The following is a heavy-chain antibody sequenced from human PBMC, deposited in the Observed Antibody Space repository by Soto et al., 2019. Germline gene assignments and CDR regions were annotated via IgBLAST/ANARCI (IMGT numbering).Heavy chain of an antibody. CDR1: GFSLSNARMG. CDR3: ATGPVRSSWRYYYYYGMDV. Sequence: QVTLKESGPVLVKPTETLTLTCTVSGFSLSNARMGVSWIRQPPGKALEWLAHIFSNDEKSYSTSLKSRLTISKDTSKSQVVLTMTNMDPVDTATYYCATGPVRSSWRYYYYYGMDVWGQGTTVAVSS. J-gene: IGHJ6*02. CDR2: IFSNDEK. D-gene: IGHD6-13*01. V-gene: IGHV2-26*01.